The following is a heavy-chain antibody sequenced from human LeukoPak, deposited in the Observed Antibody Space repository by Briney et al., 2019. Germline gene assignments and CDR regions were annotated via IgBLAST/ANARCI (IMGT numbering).Heavy chain of an antibody. Sequence: SETLSLTCTVSGGSISSYYWGWIRQPPGKGLEWIGSIYYSGSTYYNPSLKSRVTISVDTSKNQFSLKLSSVTAADTAVYYCARHVGIQLWLHAFDIWGQGTMVTVSS. V-gene: IGHV4-39*01. CDR3: ARHVGIQLWLHAFDI. CDR1: GGSISSYY. J-gene: IGHJ3*02. D-gene: IGHD5-18*01. CDR2: IYYSGST.